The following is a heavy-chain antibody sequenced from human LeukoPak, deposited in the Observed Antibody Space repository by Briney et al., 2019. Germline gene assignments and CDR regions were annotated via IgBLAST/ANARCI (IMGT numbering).Heavy chain of an antibody. J-gene: IGHJ4*02. CDR1: GGTFSSYA. D-gene: IGHD3-10*01. CDR2: IIPIFGTA. Sequence: ASVKVSCKASGGTFSSYAISWVRQAPGQGLEWMGGIIPIFGTANYAQKFQGRVTITADESTSTAYMELSSLRSEDTAVYYCARGGVTMVRGVIPFFDYWGQGTLVTVSS. CDR3: ARGGVTMVRGVIPFFDY. V-gene: IGHV1-69*13.